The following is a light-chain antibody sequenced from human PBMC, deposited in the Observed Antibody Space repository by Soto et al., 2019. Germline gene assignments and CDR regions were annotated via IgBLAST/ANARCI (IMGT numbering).Light chain of an antibody. CDR1: GSNIGTGYD. CDR2: SNA. V-gene: IGLV1-40*01. Sequence: QSVLTQPPSVSGAPGQRVTISCTGSGSNIGTGYDVHWYQQLPGTAPKLLIYSNANRPSGVPDRFSGSKSGTSASLAITGLQAEDEADYYCQSYDSRLSSYVFGTGTKVTVL. J-gene: IGLJ1*01. CDR3: QSYDSRLSSYV.